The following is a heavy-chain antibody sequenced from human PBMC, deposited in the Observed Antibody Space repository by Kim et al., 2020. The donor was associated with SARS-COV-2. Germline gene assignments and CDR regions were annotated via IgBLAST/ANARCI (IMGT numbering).Heavy chain of an antibody. J-gene: IGHJ6*02. CDR2: IRSKAYGGTT. CDR3: TRGGETAKISSSYLAGYYYYGMDV. Sequence: SLRLSCTASGFTFGDYAMSWFRQAPGKGLEWVGFIRSKAYGGTTEYAASVKGRFTISRDDSKSIAYLQMNSLKTEDTAVYYCTRGGETAKISSSYLAGYYYYGMDVWGQGTTVTVSS. D-gene: IGHD6-6*01. CDR1: GFTFGDYA. V-gene: IGHV3-49*03.